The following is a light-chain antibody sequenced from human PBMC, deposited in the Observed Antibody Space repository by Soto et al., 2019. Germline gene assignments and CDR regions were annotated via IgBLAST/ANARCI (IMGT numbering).Light chain of an antibody. V-gene: IGKV3-11*01. CDR2: DAS. CDR1: QSVSSY. J-gene: IGKJ4*01. Sequence: EIVLTQSPATLSLSPGERATLSCRASQSVSSYLAWYQQKPGQAPRLLIYDASNRATGIPARFSGSGSGTVCTLTISSLEPEDFAVYYCQQRSKWPLTFGGGTKVEIK. CDR3: QQRSKWPLT.